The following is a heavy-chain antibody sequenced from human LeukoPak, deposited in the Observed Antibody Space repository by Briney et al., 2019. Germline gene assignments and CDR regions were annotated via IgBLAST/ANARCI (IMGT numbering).Heavy chain of an antibody. J-gene: IGHJ3*02. V-gene: IGHV4-59*01. CDR2: IYYSGST. CDR3: ARDGYSSGWYVVGAFDI. CDR1: GGSISSYY. D-gene: IGHD6-19*01. Sequence: SETLSLTCTVSGGSISSYYWSWIRQPPGKGLEWIGYIYYSGSTNYNPSLKSRVTISGDTSKNQFSLKLSSVTAADTAVYYCARDGYSSGWYVVGAFDIWGQGTMVTVSS.